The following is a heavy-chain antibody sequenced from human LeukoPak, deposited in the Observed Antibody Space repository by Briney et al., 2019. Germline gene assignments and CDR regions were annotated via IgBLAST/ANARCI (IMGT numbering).Heavy chain of an antibody. CDR3: ARGRGSSTSCYGCYYYYMDV. J-gene: IGHJ6*03. V-gene: IGHV1-69*01. CDR2: IITIFGTA. Sequence: GASVRVSCTASGGTFSSYAISWVRQAPGQGLEWMGGIITIFGTANYAQTFQGRVTITADESTSTAYMELSSLRSEDTAVYYCARGRGSSTSCYGCYYYYMDVWGKGTTVTVSS. D-gene: IGHD2-2*01. CDR1: GGTFSSYA.